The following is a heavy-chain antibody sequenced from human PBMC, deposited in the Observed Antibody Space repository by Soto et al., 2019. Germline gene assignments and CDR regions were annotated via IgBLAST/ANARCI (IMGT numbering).Heavy chain of an antibody. CDR3: ARVNGGYSYFDY. V-gene: IGHV2-70*04. Sequence: ESGPTLVNPTQTLTLTCTFSGFSLNTRGMRASWIRQPPGKALEWLARIDWDDDKFYTTSLKTRLTISKDTSKNEAVLTMTNMDPVATATYYCARVNGGYSYFDYWGQGTLVTVSS. CDR1: GFSLNTRGMR. D-gene: IGHD5-12*01. CDR2: IDWDDDK. J-gene: IGHJ4*02.